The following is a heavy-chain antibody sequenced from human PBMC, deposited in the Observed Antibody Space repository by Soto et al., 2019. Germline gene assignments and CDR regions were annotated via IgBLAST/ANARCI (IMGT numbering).Heavy chain of an antibody. V-gene: IGHV4-59*01. J-gene: IGHJ6*02. D-gene: IGHD2-21*02. CDR2: IYCSGST. Sequence: SSETLSLTCTVSGGSISSYYWSWIRQPPGKGLEWIGYIYCSGSTVYNPSFKSRVTISVDTSKNQFSLKLNSVAAADTAVYYCARDLWGYCGTDCYPLDVWGQGTTVTVSS. CDR1: GGSISSYY. CDR3: ARDLWGYCGTDCYPLDV.